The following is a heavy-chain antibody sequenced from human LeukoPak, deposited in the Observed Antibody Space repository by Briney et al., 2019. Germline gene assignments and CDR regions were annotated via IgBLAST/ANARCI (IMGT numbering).Heavy chain of an antibody. CDR1: GDSFTNYW. CDR3: ARSDTSGYYRTVFEY. Sequence: GESLKISCKGSGDSFTNYWIGWVRQMPGKGLEWMGIIYSGDSDTRYSPSFQGQVTISADKSISTAYLQWSSLKASDTAMYYCARSDTSGYYRTVFEYWGQGTLVTVSS. V-gene: IGHV5-51*01. CDR2: IYSGDSDT. J-gene: IGHJ4*02. D-gene: IGHD3-22*01.